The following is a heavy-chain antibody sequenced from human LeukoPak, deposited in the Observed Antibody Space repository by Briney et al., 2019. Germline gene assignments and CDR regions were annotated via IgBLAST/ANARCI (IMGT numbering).Heavy chain of an antibody. CDR3: ARALYVASWFDP. V-gene: IGHV3-43*01. CDR1: GFTFDDYT. Sequence: GGSLRLSCAASGFTFDDYTMHWVRQAPGKGLEWVSLISWDGGSTYYADSVKGRFTSSRDNAKNSGYLEMNSLRAEDTAIYYCARALYVASWFDPWGQGTLVTVSS. CDR2: ISWDGGST. J-gene: IGHJ5*02. D-gene: IGHD2-8*01.